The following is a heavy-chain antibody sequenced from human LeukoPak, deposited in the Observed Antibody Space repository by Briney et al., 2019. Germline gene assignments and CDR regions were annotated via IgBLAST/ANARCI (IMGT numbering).Heavy chain of an antibody. CDR1: GGSISSGGYS. CDR2: IYYSGST. CDR3: ARERSGYRNWFDP. J-gene: IGHJ5*02. V-gene: IGHV4-31*03. D-gene: IGHD3-3*01. Sequence: SSQTLSLACTVSGGSISSGGYSWSWLRQHPGKGLEWIGYIYYSGSTYYNPSLKSRVTISVDTSKNQFSLKLSSVTAADTAVYYCARERSGYRNWFDPWGQGTLVTVSS.